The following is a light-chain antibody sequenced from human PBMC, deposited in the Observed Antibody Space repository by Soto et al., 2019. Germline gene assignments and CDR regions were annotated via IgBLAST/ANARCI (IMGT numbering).Light chain of an antibody. J-gene: IGLJ3*02. CDR3: CSYTSSSIRV. CDR1: SSDIGGYNS. CDR2: EVN. Sequence: QSALTQPPSASGSPGQSVTISCTGTSSDIGGYNSVSWYQQHPGKAPRLMIYEVNKRPSGVPDRFSGSKSGYTASLTISGLQADDEADYYCCSYTSSSIRVFGGGTKLTVL. V-gene: IGLV2-8*01.